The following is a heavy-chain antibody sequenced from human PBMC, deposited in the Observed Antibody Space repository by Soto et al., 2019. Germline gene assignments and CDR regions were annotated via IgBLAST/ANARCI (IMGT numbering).Heavy chain of an antibody. J-gene: IGHJ4*02. Sequence: SEPLSLTCTVSGVSFSNYYWSWIRQPPGKGLQWIGYIFSSGSTNYNPSLKSRVTISVNTSKNQFSLNLNSVTAADTAVYYCARQRRDFDYWGQG. CDR2: IFSSGST. CDR1: GVSFSNYY. V-gene: IGHV4-59*08. CDR3: ARQRRDFDY.